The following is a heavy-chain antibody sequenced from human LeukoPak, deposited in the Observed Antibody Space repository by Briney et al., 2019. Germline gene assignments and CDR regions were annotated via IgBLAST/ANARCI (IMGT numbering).Heavy chain of an antibody. CDR3: ARALWYSSSSNWFDP. J-gene: IGHJ5*02. V-gene: IGHV4-38-2*02. CDR2: IYHSGST. CDR1: GYSLSSGYY. D-gene: IGHD6-13*01. Sequence: SETLSLTCTVSGYSLSSGYYWGWIRQPPGKGLEWIGSIYHSGSTYYNPSLMSRVTILVDTSKNQFSLKLSSVTAADTAVYYCARALWYSSSSNWFDPWGQGTLVTVSS.